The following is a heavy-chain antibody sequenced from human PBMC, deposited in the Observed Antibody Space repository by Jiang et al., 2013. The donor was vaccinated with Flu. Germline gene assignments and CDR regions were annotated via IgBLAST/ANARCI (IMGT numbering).Heavy chain of an antibody. CDR1: GGSISSYY. V-gene: IGHV4-59*01. CDR2: IYYSGST. CDR3: ARDKIDHYYYDSSGPPIYYYYGMDV. Sequence: GSGLVKPSETLSLTCTVSGGSISSYYWSWIRQPPGKGLEWIGYIYYSGSTNYNPSLKSRVTISVDTSKNQFSLKLSSVTAADTAVYYCARDKIDHYYYDSSGPPIYYYYGMDVWGQGTTVTVSS. D-gene: IGHD3-22*01. J-gene: IGHJ6*02.